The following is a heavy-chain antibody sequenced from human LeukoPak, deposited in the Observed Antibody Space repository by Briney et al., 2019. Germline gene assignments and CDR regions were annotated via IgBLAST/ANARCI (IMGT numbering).Heavy chain of an antibody. Sequence: SVKVSCKAAGGTFSSYTISWVRQAPGQGLEWMGRIIPMLGIANYAQKFQGRVTITADKSTSTAYMELSSLRSEDTAVYYCARDPDMGVDVWGQGTTVTVSS. CDR2: IIPMLGIA. CDR3: ARDPDMGVDV. D-gene: IGHD3-16*01. J-gene: IGHJ6*02. CDR1: GGTFSSYT. V-gene: IGHV1-69*04.